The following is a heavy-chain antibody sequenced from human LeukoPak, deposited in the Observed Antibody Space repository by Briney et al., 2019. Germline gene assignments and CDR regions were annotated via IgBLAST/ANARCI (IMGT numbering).Heavy chain of an antibody. CDR2: IYYSGST. V-gene: IGHV4-39*07. CDR1: GGSISSSSYY. J-gene: IGHJ6*03. CDR3: ARDGGSGWYGRYYYMDV. D-gene: IGHD6-19*01. Sequence: SETLSLTCTVSGGSISSSSYYWGWIRQPPGKGLEWIGSIYYSGSTYYNPSLKSRVTISVDTSKNQFSLKLSSVTAADTAVYYCARDGGSGWYGRYYYMDVWGKGTTVTVSS.